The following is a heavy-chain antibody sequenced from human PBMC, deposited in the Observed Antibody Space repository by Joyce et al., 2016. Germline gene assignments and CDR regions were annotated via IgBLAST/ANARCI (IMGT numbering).Heavy chain of an antibody. D-gene: IGHD6-19*01. Sequence: QVQLVQSGAEVKKPGASVKVSCKASGYTFTGYYIHWVRQAPGQGLEWMGWISPNSGGTNYAQKLQGRVTMTRDTSIRTAYMALSRLRSDDTAVYYCARDLSSGWSLPSNYWGQGTLVTVSS. CDR3: ARDLSSGWSLPSNY. V-gene: IGHV1-2*02. CDR1: GYTFTGYY. CDR2: ISPNSGGT. J-gene: IGHJ4*02.